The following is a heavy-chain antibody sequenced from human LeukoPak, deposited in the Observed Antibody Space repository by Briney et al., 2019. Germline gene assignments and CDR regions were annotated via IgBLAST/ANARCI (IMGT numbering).Heavy chain of an antibody. CDR1: GFNFSTYW. Sequence: GGSLRLSCAASGFNFSTYWMTWVSQVPGKGLEWVANIKEDGSEIYYVDAVKGRFSISRDNAKTSLYLQMNNLSVADTAVYYCVTDQTGRHPYFFDYWGQGTLVTVSS. V-gene: IGHV3-7*01. CDR3: VTDQTGRHPYFFDY. D-gene: IGHD3-10*01. CDR2: IKEDGSEI. J-gene: IGHJ4*02.